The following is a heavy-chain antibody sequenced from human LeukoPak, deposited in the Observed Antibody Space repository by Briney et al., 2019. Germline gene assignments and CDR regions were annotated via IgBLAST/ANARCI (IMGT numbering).Heavy chain of an antibody. CDR3: ARGSSSGLKSYYFDY. Sequence: PVGALRLSCAASGFTFSNYVINWVRQAPGKGLEWVSSISSGSTYIYYADLVKGRFTISRDNANSSLYLQMSRLRDEDTAVYYCARGSSSGLKSYYFDYWGQGTLVTVSS. D-gene: IGHD6-13*01. J-gene: IGHJ4*02. CDR2: ISSGSTYI. V-gene: IGHV3-21*01. CDR1: GFTFSNYV.